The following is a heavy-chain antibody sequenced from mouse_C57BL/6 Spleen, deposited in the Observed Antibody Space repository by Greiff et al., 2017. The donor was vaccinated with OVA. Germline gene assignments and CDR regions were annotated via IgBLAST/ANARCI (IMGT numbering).Heavy chain of an antibody. CDR2: ISDGGSYT. V-gene: IGHV5-4*01. CDR1: GFTFSSYA. D-gene: IGHD1-1*01. J-gene: IGHJ1*03. CDR3: ARDSGSSYGYFDV. Sequence: EVKVVESGGGLVKPGGSLKLSCAASGFTFSSYAMSWVRQTPEKRLEWVATISDGGSYTYYPDNVKGRFTISRDNAKNNLYLQMSHLKSEDTAMYYCARDSGSSYGYFDVWGTGTTVTVSS.